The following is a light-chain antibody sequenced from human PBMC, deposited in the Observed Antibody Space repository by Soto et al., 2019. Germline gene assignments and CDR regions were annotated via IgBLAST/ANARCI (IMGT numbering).Light chain of an antibody. CDR1: QSVGTY. CDR3: QWRGKWPLS. J-gene: IGKJ4*01. CDR2: DTY. Sequence: EIVMTQSPATLSLSPGERATLSCRASQSVGTYLAWYQQKPGQAPRLLIYDTYKRATGIPARFSGGGSGTDFTLTISTLEPEDFAVYYCQWRGKWPLSFGGGTKVDIK. V-gene: IGKV3-11*01.